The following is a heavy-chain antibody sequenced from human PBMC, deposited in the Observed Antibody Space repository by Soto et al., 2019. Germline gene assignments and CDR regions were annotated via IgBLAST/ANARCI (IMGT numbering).Heavy chain of an antibody. V-gene: IGHV1-3*01. Sequence: QVQLVQSGAEVKKPGASVKVSCKASGYTFTSYAMHWVRQAPRQRLEWMGWINAGNGNTKYSQKFQGRVTITRDTSASTAYMELSSLRSEDTAVYYCARSIGQGWFDPWGQGTLVTVSS. CDR1: GYTFTSYA. CDR2: INAGNGNT. CDR3: ARSIGQGWFDP. J-gene: IGHJ5*02. D-gene: IGHD3-3*02.